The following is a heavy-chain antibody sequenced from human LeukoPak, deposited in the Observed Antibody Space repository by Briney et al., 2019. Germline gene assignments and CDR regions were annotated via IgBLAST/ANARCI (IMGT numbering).Heavy chain of an antibody. V-gene: IGHV3-7*01. CDR1: GFTFSSYW. CDR2: IKQDGSEK. J-gene: IGHJ3*02. D-gene: IGHD3-22*01. Sequence: GGSLRLSCAASGFTFSSYWMSWVRQAPGKGLEWVANIKQDGSEKYYVDSVKGRFTISRDNAKNSLYLQMNSLRAEDTAVYYCARVRGYYLPDAFDIWGQGTIVTVSS. CDR3: ARVRGYYLPDAFDI.